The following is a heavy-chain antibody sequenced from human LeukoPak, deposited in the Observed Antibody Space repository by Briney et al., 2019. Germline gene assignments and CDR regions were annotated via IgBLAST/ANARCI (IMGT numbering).Heavy chain of an antibody. CDR3: ATADRVDWFGELSSLDY. V-gene: IGHV1-24*01. CDR2: FDPEDGET. Sequence: GASVKVSCKASGYTFTGYYMHWVRQAPGKGLEWMGGFDPEDGETIYAQKFQGRVTMTEDTSTDTAYMELSSLRSEDTAVYYCATADRVDWFGELSSLDYWGQGTLVTVSS. D-gene: IGHD3-10*01. J-gene: IGHJ4*02. CDR1: GYTFTGYY.